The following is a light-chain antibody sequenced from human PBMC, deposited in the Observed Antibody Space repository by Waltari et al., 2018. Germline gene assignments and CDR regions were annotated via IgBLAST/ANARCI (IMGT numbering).Light chain of an antibody. CDR2: KAS. CDR1: QSISYS. CDR3: QQYNSYSPTWT. J-gene: IGKJ1*01. Sequence: DIQMTQSPSTLSAFVGERVSITCRASQSISYSLAWYQQKPGKAPKLLIYKASTLESGVPSRFSGSGSGTEFTLTISSLQPDDFATYYCQQYNSYSPTWTFGQGTKVEIK. V-gene: IGKV1-5*03.